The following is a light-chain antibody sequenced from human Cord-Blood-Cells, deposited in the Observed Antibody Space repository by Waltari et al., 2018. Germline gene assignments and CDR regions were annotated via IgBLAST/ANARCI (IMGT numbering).Light chain of an antibody. Sequence: DIPITQSPSSVTASVGDTVTTPCRASQGISSWLAWYQQKPGKAPKLLIYAASSLQGGVPSRFSGSGSGTDFTLTISSLQPEDFATYYCQQANSFPRTFGQGTKVEIK. CDR3: QQANSFPRT. CDR2: AAS. V-gene: IGKV1-12*01. J-gene: IGKJ1*01. CDR1: QGISSW.